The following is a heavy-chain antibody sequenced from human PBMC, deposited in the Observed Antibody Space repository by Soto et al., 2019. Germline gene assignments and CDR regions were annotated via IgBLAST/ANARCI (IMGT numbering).Heavy chain of an antibody. V-gene: IGHV4-4*02. CDR2: IYHSGST. J-gene: IGHJ6*02. CDR3: TKRCDSGGSWGYDYKMDV. D-gene: IGHD2-15*01. CDR1: GGSISSSNW. Sequence: QVQLQESGPGVVKPSGTLSLTCAVSGGSISSSNWWSWVRQPPGKGLEWIGEIYHSGSTYYNPSLKCRVTILIEKSNNQVSLKLSSVTAADTAVYYCTKRCDSGGSWGYDYKMDVWGQGTKVTVSS.